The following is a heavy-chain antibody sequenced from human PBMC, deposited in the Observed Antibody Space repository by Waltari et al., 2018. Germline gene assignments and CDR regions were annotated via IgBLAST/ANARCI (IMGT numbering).Heavy chain of an antibody. CDR2: IWDDGSNK. CDR1: GFTFSSYG. D-gene: IGHD1-1*01. CDR3: AKGRTRGGGPLDY. J-gene: IGHJ4*02. Sequence: QVQLVESGGGVVQPGRSLRLSCAASGFTFSSYGMHWVRQAPGKGLEWVAVIWDDGSNKYDADSVKGRLTISRDNAKNTLYLQMNSLRAEDTAMYYCAKGRTRGGGPLDYWGQGTLVTVSS. V-gene: IGHV3-30*18.